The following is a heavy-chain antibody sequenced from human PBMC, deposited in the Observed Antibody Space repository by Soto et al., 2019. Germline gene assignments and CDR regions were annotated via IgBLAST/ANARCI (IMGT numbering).Heavy chain of an antibody. CDR2: INHSGST. D-gene: IGHD3-10*01. Sequence: QVQLQQWGAGLFKPSETLSLTCAVYGGSFSGYYWSWIRQPPGKGLEWIGEINHSGSTNYNPSLKSRVTISVDTSKNQFSLKLSSVTAADTAVYYCARDRYHTTYYYGSGSRGRPQFDYWGQGTLVTVSS. J-gene: IGHJ4*02. CDR3: ARDRYHTTYYYGSGSRGRPQFDY. CDR1: GGSFSGYY. V-gene: IGHV4-34*01.